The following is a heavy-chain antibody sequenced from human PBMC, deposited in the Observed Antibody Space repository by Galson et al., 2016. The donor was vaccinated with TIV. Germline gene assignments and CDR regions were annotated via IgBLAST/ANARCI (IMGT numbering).Heavy chain of an antibody. V-gene: IGHV1-18*04. Sequence: SVKVSCKASGYTFSKYGVSWVRQAPGQGLEWMGWISAYSGDTPYAQKFQGRVTMTTDTSTSTAYMDLRSLRSDDTAVYYCTSDRGSMTMILVVDYYFGMDVWGQGTTVTV. CDR2: ISAYSGDT. D-gene: IGHD3-22*01. CDR1: GYTFSKYG. CDR3: TSDRGSMTMILVVDYYFGMDV. J-gene: IGHJ6*02.